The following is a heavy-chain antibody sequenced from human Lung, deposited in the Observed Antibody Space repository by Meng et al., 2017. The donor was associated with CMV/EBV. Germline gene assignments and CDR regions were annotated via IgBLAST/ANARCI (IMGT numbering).Heavy chain of an antibody. V-gene: IGHV1-69*02. D-gene: IGHD2-2*01. CDR2: IIPIAGVT. CDR1: GGSFTSST. Sequence: KASGGSFTSSTISWVRQAPGQGLEWTGRIIPIAGVTKYAQRFQGRLTISADKSTSTAYTDLSSLTSEDTAMYYCATSRLPAGNWLDPWGQGTLVTVSS. CDR3: ATSRLPAGNWLDP. J-gene: IGHJ5*02.